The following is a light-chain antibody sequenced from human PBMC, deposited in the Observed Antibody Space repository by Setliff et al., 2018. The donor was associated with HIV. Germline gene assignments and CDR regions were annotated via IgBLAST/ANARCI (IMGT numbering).Light chain of an antibody. CDR3: QSYDSSLSGSLV. Sequence: LTQPPSVSGAPGQRVTISCTGSSSNIGGGYDVHWYQQVPGRAPKLVIYGDVNRPSGVPDRFSGSKSGSSASLAITGLRTEDEADYYCQSYDSSLSGSLVFGTGTKVTVL. V-gene: IGLV1-40*01. J-gene: IGLJ1*01. CDR1: SSNIGGGYD. CDR2: GDV.